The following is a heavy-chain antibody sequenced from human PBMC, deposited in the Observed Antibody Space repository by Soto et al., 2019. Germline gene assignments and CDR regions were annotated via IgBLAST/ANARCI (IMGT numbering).Heavy chain of an antibody. V-gene: IGHV3-33*01. Sequence: QVQLVESGGGVVQPGRSLRLSCAGSGFTFSNYGMHWVRQAPGKGQEWVAVIWYDGTNKYYADSVKGRFTISRDNFKKTLYLQMDSLRAEDTAVYFCARDREAQTVTTPEGHWGQGTLVTVSS. CDR1: GFTFSNYG. J-gene: IGHJ4*02. D-gene: IGHD4-17*01. CDR2: IWYDGTNK. CDR3: ARDREAQTVTTPEGH.